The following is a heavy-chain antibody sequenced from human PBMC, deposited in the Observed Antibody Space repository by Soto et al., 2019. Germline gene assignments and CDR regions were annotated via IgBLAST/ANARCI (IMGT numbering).Heavy chain of an antibody. CDR2: IYYTGST. V-gene: IGHV4-31*03. Sequence: QVQLQESGPGLVKPSQTLSLTCNVSGASVSSGTYYWSWIRQHPGKGLEWIGNIYYTGSTYNNPSLRSRVTISEDTSKNQFSLKLSSVTAADTGVYYCAGETGTPGFDPWGQGTLVTVSS. CDR1: GASVSSGTYY. D-gene: IGHD1-1*01. J-gene: IGHJ5*02. CDR3: AGETGTPGFDP.